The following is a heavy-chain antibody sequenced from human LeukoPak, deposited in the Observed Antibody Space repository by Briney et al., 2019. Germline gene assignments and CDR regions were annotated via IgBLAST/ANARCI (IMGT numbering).Heavy chain of an antibody. CDR2: ISGNADTA. D-gene: IGHD3-22*01. J-gene: IGHJ1*01. CDR1: GFTFGSYA. CDR3: AGGNDYFDTSGYYFERLQH. V-gene: IGHV3-23*01. Sequence: GSLRLSCAASGFTFGSYAMSWVRQAPGKGLEWVSSISGNADTAYYAESVKGRFTISRDNSKKTVFLQIAGLRAEDTALYYCAGGNDYFDTSGYYFERLQHWGQGTLVTVSS.